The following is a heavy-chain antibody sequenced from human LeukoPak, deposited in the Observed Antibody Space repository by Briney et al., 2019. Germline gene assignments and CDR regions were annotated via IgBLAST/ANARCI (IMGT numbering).Heavy chain of an antibody. CDR1: GFTVSSSF. CDR2: ISGSGGST. Sequence: GGSLRLSCSPSGFTVSSSFMSWVRQAPGKGLEWVSAISGSGGSTYYADSVKGRFTISRDNSKNTLYLQMNSLRAEDTAVYYCAKDYDILTGYPTAYLDDWGQGTLVTVSS. CDR3: AKDYDILTGYPTAYLDD. J-gene: IGHJ4*02. V-gene: IGHV3-23*01. D-gene: IGHD3-9*01.